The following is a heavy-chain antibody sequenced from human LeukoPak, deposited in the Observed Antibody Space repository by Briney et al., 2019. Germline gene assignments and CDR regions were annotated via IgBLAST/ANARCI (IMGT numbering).Heavy chain of an antibody. D-gene: IGHD1-1*01. V-gene: IGHV4-39*07. CDR2: IYYSGST. CDR1: GGSISSSSYY. Sequence: PSETLSLTCTVSGGSISSSSYYWGWIRQPPGKGLEWIGSIYYSGSTYYNPSLKSRVTISVDTSKNQFSLKLSSVTAADTAVYYCARDRVRRAFDIWGQGTMVTVSS. J-gene: IGHJ3*02. CDR3: ARDRVRRAFDI.